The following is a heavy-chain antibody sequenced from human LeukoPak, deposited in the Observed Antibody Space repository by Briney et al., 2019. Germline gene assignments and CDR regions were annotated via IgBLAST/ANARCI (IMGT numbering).Heavy chain of an antibody. Sequence: GESLKISCKGSGYSFTSYWIGWVRQMPGKGLGWMGIIYPGDSDTGYSPSFQGQVTISADNSINTAYLQWSSLKASDTAMYYCARRVVGATTRHFDYWGQGTLVTVSS. D-gene: IGHD1-26*01. J-gene: IGHJ4*02. CDR3: ARRVVGATTRHFDY. V-gene: IGHV5-51*01. CDR2: IYPGDSDT. CDR1: GYSFTSYW.